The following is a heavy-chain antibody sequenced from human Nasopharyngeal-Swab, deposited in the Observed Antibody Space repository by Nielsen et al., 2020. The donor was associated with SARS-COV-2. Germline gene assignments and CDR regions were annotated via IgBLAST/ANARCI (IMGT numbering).Heavy chain of an antibody. CDR3: AHYASAAY. J-gene: IGHJ4*02. CDR1: GFNSNTSW. V-gene: IGHV3-7*03. Sequence: GGSLRLSCADSGFNSNTSWMTWVRQAPGKGLEWVANINPDGSEMQYVDSVKGRFTISRDNAENSLYLHMNSLRGDDTAVYYCAHYASAAYWGQGTLVTVSS. CDR2: INPDGSEM. D-gene: IGHD2-2*01.